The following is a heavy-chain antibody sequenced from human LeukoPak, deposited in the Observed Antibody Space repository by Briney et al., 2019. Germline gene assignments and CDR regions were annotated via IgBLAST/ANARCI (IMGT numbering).Heavy chain of an antibody. V-gene: IGHV1-18*01. D-gene: IGHD2-15*01. CDR1: GYTFTSYG. CDR2: ISAYNGNT. J-gene: IGHJ3*02. Sequence: ASVKVSCKASGYTFTSYGISWVRQAPGQGLEWMGWISAYNGNTNYAQRLQGRVTMTTDTSTGTAYMELRSLRSDDTAVYYCARDRPGIDAFDIWGQGTMVTVSS. CDR3: ARDRPGIDAFDI.